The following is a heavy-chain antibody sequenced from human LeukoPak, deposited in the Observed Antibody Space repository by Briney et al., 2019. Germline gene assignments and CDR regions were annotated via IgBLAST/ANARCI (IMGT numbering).Heavy chain of an antibody. V-gene: IGHV4-59*01. J-gene: IGHJ2*01. D-gene: IGHD3-16*01. CDR2: IYYSGST. CDR3: ARDGLGGPFDL. CDR1: GGSFSGYY. Sequence: SETLSLTCAVYGGSFSGYYWSWIRQPPGKGLEWIGYIYYSGSTNYNPSLKSRVTISVDTSKNQFSLKLSSVTAADTAVYYCARDGLGGPFDLWGRGTLVTVSS.